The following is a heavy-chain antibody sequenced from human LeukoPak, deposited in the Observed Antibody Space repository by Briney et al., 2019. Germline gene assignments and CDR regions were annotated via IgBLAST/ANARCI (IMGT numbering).Heavy chain of an antibody. D-gene: IGHD6-19*01. CDR1: GFTFSSYA. J-gene: IGHJ4*02. Sequence: PGGSLRLSCASSGFTFSSYAMTWVRQAPGKGLEWVSAISASDGSTYYVDSVKGRFTISRDFSKNTLFLQMNGLRAEDTAVYYCAKLTSGWFEDFWGQGTLVTVSS. V-gene: IGHV3-23*01. CDR3: AKLTSGWFEDF. CDR2: ISASDGST.